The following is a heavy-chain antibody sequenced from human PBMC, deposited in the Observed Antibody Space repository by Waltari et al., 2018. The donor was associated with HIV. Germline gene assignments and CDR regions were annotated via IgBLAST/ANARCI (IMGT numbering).Heavy chain of an antibody. CDR1: GGSFSGYY. J-gene: IGHJ4*02. D-gene: IGHD6-13*01. CDR3: ARAVSSPGIAAAGDNFDY. Sequence: QVQLQQWGAGLLKPSETLSLTCAVYGGSFSGYYWNWIRQPPGKGLEWIGEINHSGSTNYNPSLKSRVTISVDTSKNQFSLKLSSVTAADTAVYYCARAVSSPGIAAAGDNFDYWGQGTLVTVSS. V-gene: IGHV4-34*01. CDR2: INHSGST.